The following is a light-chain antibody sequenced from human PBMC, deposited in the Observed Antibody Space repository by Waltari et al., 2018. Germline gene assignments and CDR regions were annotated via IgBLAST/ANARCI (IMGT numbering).Light chain of an antibody. V-gene: IGLV2-14*01. CDR1: SSDVGGYNY. J-gene: IGLJ3*02. CDR3: SSFTSSSTLRV. CDR2: DVT. Sequence: QSALTQPASVSGSPGQSITISCTGTSSDVGGYNYVSWYQQHPGKAPKLMIYDVTNRPSGFSTRFSGSKSGNTASLTISGLQAEDEADYYCSSFTSSSTLRVFGGGTKLTVL.